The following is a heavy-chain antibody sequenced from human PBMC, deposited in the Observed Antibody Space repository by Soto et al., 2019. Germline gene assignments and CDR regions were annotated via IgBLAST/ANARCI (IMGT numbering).Heavy chain of an antibody. J-gene: IGHJ5*02. Sequence: SETLSLTCTVSGGSISSSSYYWGWIRQPPGKGLEWIGSIYYSGSTYYNPSLKNRVNISVDTSKNLFSLKRSSVTAADTAVYYCASPKIAFYNWFDPWGQGTLVTVSS. V-gene: IGHV4-39*01. CDR2: IYYSGST. D-gene: IGHD3-3*02. CDR3: ASPKIAFYNWFDP. CDR1: GGSISSSSYY.